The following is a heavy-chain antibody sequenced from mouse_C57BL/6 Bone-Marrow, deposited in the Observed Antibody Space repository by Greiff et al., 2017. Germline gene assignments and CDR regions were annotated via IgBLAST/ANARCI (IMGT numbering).Heavy chain of an antibody. CDR1: GYTFTSYW. CDR3: ARKSIGGY. Sequence: VQLQQPGAELVRPGTSVKLSCKASGYTFTSYWMHWVKQRPGQGLEWIGVIDPSDSYTNYNQKFKGKATLTVATSSSTAYMQLSSLTSEDSAVYYCARKSIGGYWGQGTTLTVSS. CDR2: IDPSDSYT. V-gene: IGHV1-59*01. D-gene: IGHD2-10*02. J-gene: IGHJ2*01.